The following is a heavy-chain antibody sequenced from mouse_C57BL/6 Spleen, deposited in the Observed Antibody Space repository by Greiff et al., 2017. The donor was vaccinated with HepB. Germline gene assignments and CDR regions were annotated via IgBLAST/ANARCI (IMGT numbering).Heavy chain of an antibody. CDR2: IYPGDGDT. V-gene: IGHV1-82*01. D-gene: IGHD1-1*01. CDR1: GYAFSSSW. CDR3: ARDTTVAPFDY. Sequence: VQLQQSGPELVKPGASVKISCKASGYAFSSSWMNWVKQRPGKGLEWIGRIYPGDGDTNYNGKFKGKATLTADKSSSPAYMQLSSLTSEDSAVYFCARDTTVAPFDYWGQGTTLTVSS. J-gene: IGHJ2*01.